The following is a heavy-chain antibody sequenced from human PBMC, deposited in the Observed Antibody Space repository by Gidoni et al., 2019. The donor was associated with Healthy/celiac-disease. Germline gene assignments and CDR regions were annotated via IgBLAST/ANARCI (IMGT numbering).Heavy chain of an antibody. J-gene: IGHJ6*02. CDR1: GFTFSSYG. V-gene: IGHV3-30*18. D-gene: IGHD6-19*01. Sequence: QVQLVESGGGVVQPGRSLRLSCAASGFTFSSYGLHWVRQAPGKGLEWVAVIAYDGSNKYYADSVKGRFTISRDNSKNTLYLQMNSLRAEDTAVYYCAKVAVAGPYYYYGMDVWGQGTTVTVSS. CDR2: IAYDGSNK. CDR3: AKVAVAGPYYYYGMDV.